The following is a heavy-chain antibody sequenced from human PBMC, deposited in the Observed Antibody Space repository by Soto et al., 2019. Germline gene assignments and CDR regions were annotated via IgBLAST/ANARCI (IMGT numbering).Heavy chain of an antibody. J-gene: IGHJ5*02. CDR3: ARDLRSITIFGVGEGNWFDP. CDR2: IYYSGST. V-gene: IGHV4-59*01. CDR1: GGSISSYY. Sequence: PSETLSLTCTVSGGSISSYYWSWIRQPPGKGLEWIGYIYYSGSTNYNPSLKSRVTISVDTSKNQFSLKLSSVTAADTAVYYCARDLRSITIFGVGEGNWFDPWGQGTLVTVSS. D-gene: IGHD3-3*01.